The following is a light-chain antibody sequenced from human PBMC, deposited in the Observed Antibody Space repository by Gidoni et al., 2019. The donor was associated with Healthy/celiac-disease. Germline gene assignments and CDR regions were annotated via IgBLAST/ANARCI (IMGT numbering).Light chain of an antibody. CDR2: GAS. CDR1: QSVSSN. CDR3: QQYNNWPGT. Sequence: PATLSVSPGERATLSCRASQSVSSNLAWYQQKPCQAPRLLIYGASTRATGIPARFSGSGSGTEFTLTISSLQSEDFAVYYCQQYNNWPGTFGQGTKLEIK. V-gene: IGKV3-15*01. J-gene: IGKJ2*01.